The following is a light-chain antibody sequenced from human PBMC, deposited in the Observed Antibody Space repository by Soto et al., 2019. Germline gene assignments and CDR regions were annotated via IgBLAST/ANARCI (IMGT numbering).Light chain of an antibody. Sequence: IVFTPSPATLALSPGGRAPLPPRASTSVNKYLAWYRQKPGQPPRLLIYDASYRATGIPDRFSGSGSGTDFTLTISSLEPEDFAVYYCQQRSDWPPITFGQGTRLEIK. CDR1: TSVNKY. J-gene: IGKJ5*01. CDR2: DAS. V-gene: IGKV3-11*01. CDR3: QQRSDWPPIT.